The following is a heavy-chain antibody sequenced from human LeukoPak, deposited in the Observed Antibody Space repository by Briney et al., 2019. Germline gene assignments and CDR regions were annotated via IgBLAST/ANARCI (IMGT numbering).Heavy chain of an antibody. CDR2: INSDGSST. Sequence: GGSLGLSCAASGFTFSSYWMHWVRQAPGKGLVWVSRINSDGSSTSYADSVKGRFTISRDNAKNTLYLQMNSLRAEDTAVYYCARDRPYCSGGSCYSRGWFDPWGQGTLVTVSS. J-gene: IGHJ5*02. CDR3: ARDRPYCSGGSCYSRGWFDP. CDR1: GFTFSSYW. D-gene: IGHD2-15*01. V-gene: IGHV3-74*01.